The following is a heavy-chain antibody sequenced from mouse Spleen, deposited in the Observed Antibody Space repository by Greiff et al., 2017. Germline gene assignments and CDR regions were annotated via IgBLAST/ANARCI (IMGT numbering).Heavy chain of an antibody. V-gene: IGHV1-52*01. D-gene: IGHD2-10*02. Sequence: VQLQQPGAELVRPGSSVKLSCKASGYTFTSYWMHWVKQRPIQGLEWIGNIDPSDSETHYNQKFKDKATLTVDKSSSTAYMQLSSLTSEDSAVYYCARGYGNLARFAYWGQGTLVTVSA. CDR1: GYTFTSYW. CDR3: ARGYGNLARFAY. J-gene: IGHJ3*01. CDR2: IDPSDSET.